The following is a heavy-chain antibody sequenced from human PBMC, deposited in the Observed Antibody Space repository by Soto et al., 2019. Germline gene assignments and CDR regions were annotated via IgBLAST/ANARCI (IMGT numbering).Heavy chain of an antibody. Sequence: SVKVSCKASGGTFSSYTISWVRQAPGQGLEWMGRIIPILGIANYAQKFQGRVTITADKSTSTAYMELSSLRSEDTAVYYCARGTGYSSTSAVDFDSWGQGTLVTVSS. CDR3: ARGTGYSSTSAVDFDS. D-gene: IGHD6-13*01. V-gene: IGHV1-69*02. J-gene: IGHJ4*02. CDR2: IIPILGIA. CDR1: GGTFSSYT.